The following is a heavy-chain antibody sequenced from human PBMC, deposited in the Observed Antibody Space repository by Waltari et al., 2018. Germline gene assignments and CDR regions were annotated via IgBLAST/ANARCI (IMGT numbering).Heavy chain of an antibody. Sequence: QVQLQQWGAGLLNPSETLSLTCAVYGGSFSGYYWSWIRQPPGKGLEWIGEINHSGSTNYNPSLKSRVTISVDTSKNQFSLKLSSVTAADTAVYYCARVVRAAAGTSWVTSYYYYYGMDVWGQGTTVTVSS. CDR2: INHSGST. CDR1: GGSFSGYY. J-gene: IGHJ6*02. V-gene: IGHV4-34*01. CDR3: ARVVRAAAGTSWVTSYYYYYGMDV. D-gene: IGHD6-13*01.